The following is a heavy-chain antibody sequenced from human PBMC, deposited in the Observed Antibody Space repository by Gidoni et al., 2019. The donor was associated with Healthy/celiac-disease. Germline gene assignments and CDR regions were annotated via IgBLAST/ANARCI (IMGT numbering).Heavy chain of an antibody. Sequence: QVQLVESGGGVVQPGRSLRLSCAASGFTFSSYGMHWVRQAPGKGLEWVAVISYDGSNKYYADSVKGRFTISRDNSKNTLYLQMNSLRAEDTAVYYCAKGPVTLFDYWGQGTLVTVSS. J-gene: IGHJ4*02. V-gene: IGHV3-30*18. CDR3: AKGPVTLFDY. D-gene: IGHD4-4*01. CDR2: ISYDGSNK. CDR1: GFTFSSYG.